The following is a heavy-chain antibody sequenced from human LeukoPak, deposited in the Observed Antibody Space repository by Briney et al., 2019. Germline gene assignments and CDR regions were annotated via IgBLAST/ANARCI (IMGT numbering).Heavy chain of an antibody. CDR2: ITAGNTK. CDR3: ARDVRGDGLSTYNAFDI. V-gene: IGHV3-69-1*01. J-gene: IGHJ3*02. CDR1: GFTFSDYY. Sequence: GGSLRLSCEVSGFTFSDYYMNWLRHAPGKGLEWLSYITAGNTKAHADSVKGRFTVSRDNAEHSLFLQMNSLRAEDTAVYYCARDVRGDGLSTYNAFDIWGRGTLVTVSS. D-gene: IGHD5-24*01.